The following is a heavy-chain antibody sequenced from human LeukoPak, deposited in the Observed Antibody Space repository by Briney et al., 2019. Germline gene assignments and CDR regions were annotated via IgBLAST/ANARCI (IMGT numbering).Heavy chain of an antibody. CDR3: ARVLIVASYYYFDY. V-gene: IGHV4-4*02. Sequence: SETLSLTCAVSGGSISGSNWWSWVRQPPGKGLEWIGEIYHSGSTNYNPSLKSRVTISVDKSKNQFSLKLSSVTAADTAVYYCARVLIVASYYYFDYWGQGTLVTVSS. CDR1: GGSISGSNW. J-gene: IGHJ4*02. CDR2: IYHSGST. D-gene: IGHD1-26*01.